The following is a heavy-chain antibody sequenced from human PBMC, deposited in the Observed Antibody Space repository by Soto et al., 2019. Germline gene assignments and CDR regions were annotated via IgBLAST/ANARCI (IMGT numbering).Heavy chain of an antibody. J-gene: IGHJ6*02. CDR3: ARVLYYGSGSYSPYGMDV. V-gene: IGHV1-69*01. Sequence: QVQLVQSGAEVKKPGSSVKVSCKTSGVSFNNNGIGWVRQAPGHGLGWMGGCSPPFRTSNYARKFQGRISITADASTGAVNMELSSLTSEDTAQYYCARVLYYGSGSYSPYGMDVWGQGTTVTVSS. CDR2: CSPPFRTS. D-gene: IGHD3-10*01. CDR1: GVSFNNNG.